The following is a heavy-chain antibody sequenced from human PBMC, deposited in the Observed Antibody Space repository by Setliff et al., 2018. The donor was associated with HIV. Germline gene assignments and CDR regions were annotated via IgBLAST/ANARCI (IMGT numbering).Heavy chain of an antibody. D-gene: IGHD2-2*01. J-gene: IGHJ4*02. CDR2: IYYSGST. CDR3: ASPGGYCSSTSCHSFDY. CDR1: GDSFSTSSYF. V-gene: IGHV4-39*01. Sequence: PSETLSLTCSVSGDSFSTSSYFWGWVRQSPGGGLEWIGSIYYSGSTYYNPSLKSRVTISVDTSKNQFSLKVSPVTAADTAVYYCASPGGYCSSTSCHSFDYWGQGTLVTVSS.